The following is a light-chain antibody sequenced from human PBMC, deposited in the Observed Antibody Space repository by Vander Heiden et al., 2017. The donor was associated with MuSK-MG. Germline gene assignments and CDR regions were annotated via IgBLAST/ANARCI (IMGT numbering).Light chain of an antibody. J-gene: IGKJ1*01. V-gene: IGKV1-5*01. CDR3: QQYNSYSGP. CDR2: DAS. Sequence: QMTQSPSTLSASVGDRVTITCRASQSISSWLAWYQQKPGKAPKLLIYDASSLESGVPSRFSGSGSGTEFTLTISSLQPDDFATYYCQQYNSYSGPFGQGTKVEIK. CDR1: QSISSW.